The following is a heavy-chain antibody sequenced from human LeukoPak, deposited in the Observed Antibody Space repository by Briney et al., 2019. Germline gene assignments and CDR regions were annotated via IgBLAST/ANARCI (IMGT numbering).Heavy chain of an antibody. D-gene: IGHD5-18*01. CDR1: GGSISSSTYY. Sequence: PSETLSLTCTVSGGSISSSTYYWGWIRQPPGKGLEWIGSIYYSGSTYYNPSLKSRVTISVDTSKNQFSLKLRSVTAADTAVYYCARLRDEGYSYGSLDYWGQGTLVTVSS. J-gene: IGHJ4*02. V-gene: IGHV4-39*01. CDR2: IYYSGST. CDR3: ARLRDEGYSYGSLDY.